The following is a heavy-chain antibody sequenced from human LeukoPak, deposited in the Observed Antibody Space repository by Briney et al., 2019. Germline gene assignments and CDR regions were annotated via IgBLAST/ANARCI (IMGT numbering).Heavy chain of an antibody. Sequence: ASVKVSCKASGYTFTSYGISWVRQAPGQGLGWMGWISAYNGNTNYAQKLQGRVTMTTDTSTSTAYMELRSLRSDDTAVYYCAASYCSSTSCYPWFDPWGQGTLVTVSS. D-gene: IGHD2-2*01. CDR3: AASYCSSTSCYPWFDP. CDR2: ISAYNGNT. J-gene: IGHJ5*02. V-gene: IGHV1-18*01. CDR1: GYTFTSYG.